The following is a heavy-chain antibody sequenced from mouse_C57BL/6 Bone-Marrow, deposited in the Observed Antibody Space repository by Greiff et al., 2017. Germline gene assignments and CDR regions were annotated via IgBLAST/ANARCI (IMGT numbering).Heavy chain of an antibody. V-gene: IGHV7-1*01. CDR1: GFTFSDFY. CDR2: SRNKANDYTT. CDR3: ARGGSYDGYYVGFAY. D-gene: IGHD2-3*01. Sequence: EVKLVESGGGLVQSGRSLRLSCATSGFTFSDFYMEWVRQAPGKGLEWIAASRNKANDYTTEYSASVKGRFIVSRDTSQSILYLQMNALRAEDTASYYCARGGSYDGYYVGFAYWGQGTLVTVSA. J-gene: IGHJ3*01.